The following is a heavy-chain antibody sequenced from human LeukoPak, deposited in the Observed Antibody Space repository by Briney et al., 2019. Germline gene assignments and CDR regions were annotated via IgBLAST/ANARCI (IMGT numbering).Heavy chain of an antibody. CDR1: GYSFTNYW. CDR3: ARAGGWGYDTSRYFYN. CDR2: TYPGDSDT. D-gene: IGHD3-22*01. J-gene: IGHJ4*02. V-gene: IGHV5-51*01. Sequence: GESLKISCKGSGYSFTNYWIGWVRQMPGKGLEWMGITYPGDSDTRYSPSFQGQVTISADKSISTVYLQWSSLKASDTAIYYCARAGGWGYDTSRYFYNWGKGTRVTVSS.